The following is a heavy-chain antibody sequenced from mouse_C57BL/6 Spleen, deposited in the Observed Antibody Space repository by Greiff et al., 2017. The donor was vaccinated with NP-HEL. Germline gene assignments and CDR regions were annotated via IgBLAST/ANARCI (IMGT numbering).Heavy chain of an antibody. CDR2: ISSGSSTI. CDR1: GFTFSDYG. D-gene: IGHD1-1*01. J-gene: IGHJ3*01. CDR3: ARGYGSSSAWFAY. V-gene: IGHV5-17*01. Sequence: EVQLQESGGGLVKPGGSLKLSCAASGFTFSDYGMHWVRQAPEKGLEWVAYISSGSSTIYYADTVKGRFTISRDNAKNTLFLQMTSLRSEDTAMYYCARGYGSSSAWFAYWGQGTLVTVSA.